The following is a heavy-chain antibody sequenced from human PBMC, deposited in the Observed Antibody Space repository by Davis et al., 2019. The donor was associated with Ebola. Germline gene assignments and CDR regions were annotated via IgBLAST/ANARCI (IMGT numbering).Heavy chain of an antibody. CDR2: VNPYSGGT. D-gene: IGHD3-22*01. V-gene: IGHV1-2*06. CDR3: ARARPEPHSSGYYAPFDY. Sequence: AASVKVSCKASGYTFSGYYINWVRQAPGQGLEWMGRVNPYSGGTNYAQKFQARVTMTRDTSISTAYMELSRLRSDDTAVYYCARARPEPHSSGYYAPFDYWGQGTLVTVSS. J-gene: IGHJ4*02. CDR1: GYTFSGYY.